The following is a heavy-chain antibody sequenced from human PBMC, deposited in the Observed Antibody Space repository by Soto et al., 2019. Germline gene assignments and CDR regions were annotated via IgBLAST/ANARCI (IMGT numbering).Heavy chain of an antibody. CDR1: GIPVSSNY. CDR3: VRDGPYYYASRMDF. D-gene: IGHD3-10*01. CDR2: LHSGGDT. J-gene: IGHJ6*02. V-gene: IGHV3-53*04. Sequence: PGGSLRLSCVASGIPVSSNYMTWVRQAPGKGLEWVSVLHSGGDTYYANSVKGRFTISRHDSTNTLYLQMNSLTPEDTAVYYCVRDGPYYYASRMDFRGQGTTVSVSS.